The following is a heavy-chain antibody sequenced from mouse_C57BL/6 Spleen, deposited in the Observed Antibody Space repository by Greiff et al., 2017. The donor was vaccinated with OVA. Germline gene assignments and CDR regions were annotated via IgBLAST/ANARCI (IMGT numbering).Heavy chain of an antibody. Sequence: QVQLQQSGAELVRPGASVTLSCKASGYTFTDYEMHWVKQTPVHGLEWIGAIDPETGGTAYNQKFKGKAILTADKSSSTAYMELRSLTSEDSAVYYCTRGGGSSYVGFAYWGQGTLVTVSA. J-gene: IGHJ3*01. V-gene: IGHV1-15*01. CDR2: IDPETGGT. CDR1: GYTFTDYE. CDR3: TRGGGSSYVGFAY. D-gene: IGHD1-1*01.